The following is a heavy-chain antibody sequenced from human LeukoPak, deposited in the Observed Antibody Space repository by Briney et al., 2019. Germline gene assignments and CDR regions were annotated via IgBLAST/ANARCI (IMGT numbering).Heavy chain of an antibody. D-gene: IGHD2-15*01. CDR1: GFTFSNYA. CDR3: ARSVAASRDY. V-gene: IGHV3-20*04. J-gene: IGHJ4*02. Sequence: GGSLRLSCAASGFTFSNYAMSWVRQAPGKGLEWVSGINWNGGSTGYADSVKGRFTISRDNAKNSLYLQMNSLGAEDTALYYCARSVAASRDYWGQGTLVTVSS. CDR2: INWNGGST.